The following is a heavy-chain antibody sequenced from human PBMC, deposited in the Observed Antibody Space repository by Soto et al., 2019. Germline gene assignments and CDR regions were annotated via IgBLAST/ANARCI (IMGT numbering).Heavy chain of an antibody. CDR3: ARDSAAAALGYSSGWYDSGMDV. J-gene: IGHJ6*02. Sequence: PSETLSLTCTVSGDSISSYYWSWIRQQPGKGLEWIGYIYYSGSTNYNPSLKSRVTISVDTSKNQFSLKLSSVTAADMAVYYCARDSAAAALGYSSGWYDSGMDVWGQGTTVTVSS. CDR2: IYYSGST. CDR1: GDSISSYY. V-gene: IGHV4-59*01. D-gene: IGHD6-19*01.